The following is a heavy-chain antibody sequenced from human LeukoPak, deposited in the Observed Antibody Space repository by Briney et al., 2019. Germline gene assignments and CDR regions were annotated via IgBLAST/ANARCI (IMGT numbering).Heavy chain of an antibody. D-gene: IGHD3-10*01. J-gene: IGHJ4*02. V-gene: IGHV4-34*01. CDR3: VRDRELNY. CDR1: GGSFSGYY. CDR2: INHSGST. Sequence: SETLSLTCAVYGGSFSGYYWSWIRQPPGKGLEWIGEINHSGSTNYNPSLKSRVTISVDTSRNEFSLRLTSVTAADAAVYYCVRDRELNYWGQGTLVTVSS.